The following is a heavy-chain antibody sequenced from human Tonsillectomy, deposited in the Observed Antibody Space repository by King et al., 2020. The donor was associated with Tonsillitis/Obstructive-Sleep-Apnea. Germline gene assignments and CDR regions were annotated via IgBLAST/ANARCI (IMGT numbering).Heavy chain of an antibody. V-gene: IGHV4-34*01. CDR3: ARGRYCSSTSCPEYFQH. D-gene: IGHD2-2*01. CDR2: INHSGST. J-gene: IGHJ1*01. Sequence: VQLQQWGAGLSKPSETLSLTCAVYGGSFSGYYWSWIRQPPGKGLEWIGEINHSGSTNYNPSLKSRVTISVDTSKNQFSLKLSSVTAADTAVYYCARGRYCSSTSCPEYFQHWGQGTLVTVSS. CDR1: GGSFSGYY.